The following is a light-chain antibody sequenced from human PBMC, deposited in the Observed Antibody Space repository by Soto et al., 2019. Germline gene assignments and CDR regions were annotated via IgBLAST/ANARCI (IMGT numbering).Light chain of an antibody. V-gene: IGKV3-15*01. CDR3: QQYGDWPPVT. J-gene: IGKJ4*01. CDR2: DAA. CDR1: QSVGRN. Sequence: EIVMTQSPVTVSVSPGETVTLSCRASQSVGRNVAWYQQKPGQAPRLLIFDAATMATGVPARFTGRGSGTEFTLTINSLQSGDFALYSCQQYGDWPPVTFGGGTKVEIK.